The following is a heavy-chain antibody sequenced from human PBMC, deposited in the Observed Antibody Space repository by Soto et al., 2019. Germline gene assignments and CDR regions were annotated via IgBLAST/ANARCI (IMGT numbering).Heavy chain of an antibody. CDR1: GFIFSNNA. CDR3: AKREATL. Sequence: EVQLLESGGGSVQSGGSLRLSCAASGFIFSNNAMSWVRQAPGKGLEWVSTISGSGGSTYYADSVKGRFTLSRDNSKNTLYLQMNSLRAEDTAVYYCAKREATLWGQGTLVTVSS. J-gene: IGHJ4*02. CDR2: ISGSGGST. V-gene: IGHV3-23*01. D-gene: IGHD5-12*01.